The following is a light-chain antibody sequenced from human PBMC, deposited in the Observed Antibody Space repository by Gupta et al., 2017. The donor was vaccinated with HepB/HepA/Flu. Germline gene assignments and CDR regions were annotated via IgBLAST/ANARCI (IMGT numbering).Light chain of an antibody. CDR1: SSDVGAYDY. J-gene: IGLJ2*01. Sequence: AMSQPRSVSGSPGLSFSISCTGTSSDVGAYDYVSWYQQHPGNAPKLIISDVTKRPSGVPDRFSGSKSGNTASLTISSLQAEDAAEYYCSSFAGSYNYVIFGEGTTLTVL. CDR2: DVT. CDR3: SSFAGSYNYVI. V-gene: IGLV2-11*01.